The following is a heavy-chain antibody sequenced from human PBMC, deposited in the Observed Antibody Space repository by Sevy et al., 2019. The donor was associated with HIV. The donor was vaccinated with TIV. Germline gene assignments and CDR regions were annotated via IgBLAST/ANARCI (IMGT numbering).Heavy chain of an antibody. CDR3: ARGHSSDWHTSFDY. CDR1: GGTFSSFA. J-gene: IGHJ4*02. CDR2: IIPFFGTA. V-gene: IGHV1-69*13. D-gene: IGHD6-19*01. Sequence: ASVKVSCKASGGTFSSFAINWVRQAPGQGLEWMGGIIPFFGTANYAQKFQGRVTITADESPSTAYMEVSSLRSEDTALYYCARGHSSDWHTSFDYWGQGTLVTVSS.